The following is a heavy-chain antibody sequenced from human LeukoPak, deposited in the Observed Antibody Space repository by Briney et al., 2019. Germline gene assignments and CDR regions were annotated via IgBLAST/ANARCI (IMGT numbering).Heavy chain of an antibody. CDR2: IRYDGSNK. D-gene: IGHD2-21*02. CDR1: GFTFLSYG. J-gene: IGHJ4*02. V-gene: IGHV3-30*02. CDR3: ARSIVVVTAIEAVGGDY. Sequence: PGGSLRLSCAASGFTFLSYGMHWVRQAPGKGLEWVAFIRYDGSNKYYADSVKGRFTISRDNAKNSLYLQMNSLRAEDTAVYYCARSIVVVTAIEAVGGDYWGQGTLVTVSS.